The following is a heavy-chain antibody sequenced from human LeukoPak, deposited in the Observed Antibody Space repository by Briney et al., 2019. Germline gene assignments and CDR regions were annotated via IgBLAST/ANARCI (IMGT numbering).Heavy chain of an antibody. J-gene: IGHJ4*02. CDR3: AINGAYDCSGGSCFIDY. Sequence: ASVKVSCKASAYTFTGYYMHWVRHAPGQGLEWMGWINPNGGGTNYAQTFQGRVTMTRDTSISTAYMELSRLRSDNTAAYYCAINGAYDCSGGSCFIDYWGQGTLVTVSS. D-gene: IGHD2-15*01. V-gene: IGHV1-2*02. CDR1: AYTFTGYY. CDR2: INPNGGGT.